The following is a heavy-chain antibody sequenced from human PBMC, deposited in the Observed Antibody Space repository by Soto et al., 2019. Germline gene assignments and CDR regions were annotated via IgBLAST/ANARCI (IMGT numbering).Heavy chain of an antibody. CDR1: GGSISSYY. Sequence: LSLTCTVSGGSISSYYWSWIRQPPGKGLEWIGYIYYSGSTNYNPSLKSRVTISVDTSKNQFSLKLSSVTAADTAVYYCASTSIPSYYDFWSGYSIYYYYYGMDVWGQGTTVTVSS. D-gene: IGHD3-3*01. CDR2: IYYSGST. V-gene: IGHV4-59*01. CDR3: ASTSIPSYYDFWSGYSIYYYYYGMDV. J-gene: IGHJ6*02.